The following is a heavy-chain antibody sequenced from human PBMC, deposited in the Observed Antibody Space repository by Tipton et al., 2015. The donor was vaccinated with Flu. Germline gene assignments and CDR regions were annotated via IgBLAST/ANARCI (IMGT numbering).Heavy chain of an antibody. CDR3: AILNGYGSGSYRPSFDR. V-gene: IGHV4-31*03. Sequence: TLSLTCSVSGASVNSGGYYWSWIRRHPGQGLEWIGHIYYSGNTNYNPSLKSRLTISLDRSKNQFSLQLSSVTVADTAVYYCAILNGYGSGSYRPSFDRWGQGTLVTVSS. CDR2: IYYSGNT. D-gene: IGHD3-10*01. CDR1: GASVNSGGYY. J-gene: IGHJ4*02.